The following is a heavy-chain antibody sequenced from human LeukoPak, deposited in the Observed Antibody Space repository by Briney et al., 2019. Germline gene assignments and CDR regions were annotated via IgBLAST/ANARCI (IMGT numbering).Heavy chain of an antibody. CDR3: AREGPPNVQSPHAFDI. V-gene: IGHV4-31*03. Sequence: SQTLSLTCTVSGGSINSGVYYWTWIRQHPGKGLEWIGFISGSGSTYYNPSLKSRVAISLDTSKSQFSLKLSSVTAADTALFFCAREGPPNVQSPHAFDIWGQGTMVTVSS. J-gene: IGHJ3*02. CDR1: GGSINSGVYY. CDR2: ISGSGST. D-gene: IGHD4/OR15-4a*01.